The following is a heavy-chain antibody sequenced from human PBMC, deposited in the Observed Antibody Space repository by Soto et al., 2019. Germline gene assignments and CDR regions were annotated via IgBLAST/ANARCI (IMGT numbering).Heavy chain of an antibody. CDR1: GGSISSGDYY. CDR2: IYHSVST. CDR3: ARERPDGARLDP. V-gene: IGHV4-30-4*01. D-gene: IGHD6-6*01. J-gene: IGHJ5*02. Sequence: QVQLQESGTGLVKPSQTLSLTCTVSGGSISSGDYYWSWIRQPPGKGLEWIGYIYHSVSTYYNPSLKSRVTISVNTSKNQFSLKLSSVTAADTAVYYCARERPDGARLDPWGQGTLVTVSS.